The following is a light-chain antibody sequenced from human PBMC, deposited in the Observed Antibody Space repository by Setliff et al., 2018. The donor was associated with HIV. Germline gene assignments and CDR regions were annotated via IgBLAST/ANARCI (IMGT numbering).Light chain of an antibody. Sequence: QSALTQPASVSGSPGQSITISCTGTSSDVGSYNYVSWYRQHPGKAPKLMISEVSNRPSGVSNRFSGSKSDNTASLTISGLQAEDEADYFCSSFTTTTTLVFGTGTKGTVL. CDR2: EVS. CDR1: SSDVGSYNY. CDR3: SSFTTTTTLV. V-gene: IGLV2-14*01. J-gene: IGLJ1*01.